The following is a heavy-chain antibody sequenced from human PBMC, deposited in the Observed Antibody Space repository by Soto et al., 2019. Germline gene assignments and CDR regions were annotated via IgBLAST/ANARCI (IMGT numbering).Heavy chain of an antibody. J-gene: IGHJ1*01. CDR1: GFTFSSYA. D-gene: IGHD3-22*01. V-gene: IGHV3-23*01. Sequence: GGSLRLSCAASGFTFSSYAMSWVRQAPGKGLEWVSAISGSGGSTYYADSVKGRFTISRDNSKNTLYLQMNSLRAEDTAVYYCATDYDSSGYYYERWAAEYFQHWGQGTLVTVSS. CDR3: ATDYDSSGYYYERWAAEYFQH. CDR2: ISGSGGST.